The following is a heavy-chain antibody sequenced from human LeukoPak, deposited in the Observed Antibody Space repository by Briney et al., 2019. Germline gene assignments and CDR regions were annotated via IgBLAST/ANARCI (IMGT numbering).Heavy chain of an antibody. D-gene: IGHD3-22*01. CDR2: ISPGGST. J-gene: IGHJ4*02. CDR1: GYSFTSYH. CDR3: ARSSGNSFDY. Sequence: ASVNVSCKASGYSFTSYHIHWVREAPRQGLEWMGTISPGGSTSYAPNVPGRITVTRDTSTSTVYMELSSLRSEGSEDTAIYYCARSSGNSFDYWGQGTLVTVSS. V-gene: IGHV1-46*01.